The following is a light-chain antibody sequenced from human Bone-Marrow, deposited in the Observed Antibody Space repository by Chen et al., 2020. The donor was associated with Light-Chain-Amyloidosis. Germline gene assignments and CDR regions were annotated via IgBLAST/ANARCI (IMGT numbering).Light chain of an antibody. CDR3: QSADSSGTYEVI. CDR2: RDT. Sequence: SYDLPQPPSVSVPPGQTARITCSGDDLPTKYAYWYQQKPGQAPVLVIHRDTERPSGISERFSGSSSGTTATLTISGVQAEDEADYHCQSADSSGTYEVIFGGGTKLTVL. J-gene: IGLJ2*01. V-gene: IGLV3-25*03. CDR1: DLPTKY.